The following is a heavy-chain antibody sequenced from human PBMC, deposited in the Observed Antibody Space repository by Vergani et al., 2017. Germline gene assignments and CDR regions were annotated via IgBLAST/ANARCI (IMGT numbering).Heavy chain of an antibody. Sequence: QVQLQQWGAGLLKPSETLSLTCAVYGGSFSGYYWSWIRQPPGKGLEWIGEINHSGSTNYNPSLKSRVTISVDTSKNQFSLKLSSVTAVDTAVYYCARGKKLLWFGEFPYYYYGMDVWGQGTTVTVSS. J-gene: IGHJ6*02. CDR1: GGSFSGYY. V-gene: IGHV4-34*01. CDR2: INHSGST. D-gene: IGHD3-10*01. CDR3: ARGKKLLWFGEFPYYYYGMDV.